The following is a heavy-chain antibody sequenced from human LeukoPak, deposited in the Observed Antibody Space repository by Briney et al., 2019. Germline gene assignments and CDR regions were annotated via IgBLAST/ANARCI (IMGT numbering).Heavy chain of an antibody. CDR3: ARDRRWDYYDSSGSFDY. CDR2: ISSSSSTI. D-gene: IGHD3-22*01. V-gene: IGHV3-48*02. Sequence: GGSLRLSCAASGFTFSSYSMNWVRQAPGNGLEWVSYISSSSSTIYYADSVKGRFTISRDNAKNSLYLQMNSLRDEDTAVYYCARDRRWDYYDSSGSFDYWGQGTLVTVSS. J-gene: IGHJ4*02. CDR1: GFTFSSYS.